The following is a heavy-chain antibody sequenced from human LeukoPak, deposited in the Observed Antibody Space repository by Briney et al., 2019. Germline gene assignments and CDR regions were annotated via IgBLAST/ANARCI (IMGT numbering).Heavy chain of an antibody. CDR2: INANSGDT. Sequence: ASVKVSCKTSGYTFTGYYLHWARQAPRQGPEWMGWINANSGDTYYVQKFKGRITMTRDTSINTAYMELNRLISDDTAVYYCARVVDVGVPGFQHWGRGTLVTVSS. J-gene: IGHJ1*01. D-gene: IGHD1-26*01. CDR1: GYTFTGYY. V-gene: IGHV1-2*02. CDR3: ARVVDVGVPGFQH.